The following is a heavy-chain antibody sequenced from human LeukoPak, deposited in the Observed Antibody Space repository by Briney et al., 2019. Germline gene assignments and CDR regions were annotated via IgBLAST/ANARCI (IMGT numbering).Heavy chain of an antibody. CDR2: IIPIFGTA. CDR3: ARDGYSYGNVDY. D-gene: IGHD5-18*01. J-gene: IGHJ4*02. V-gene: IGHV1-69*13. CDR1: GGTLSSYT. Sequence: SVKVSCKASGGTLSSYTISWVRQAPGQGLEWMGGIIPIFGTANYAQKFQVRVTITADESTSTAYMELSSLRSEDTAVYYCARDGYSYGNVDYWGQGTLVTVSS.